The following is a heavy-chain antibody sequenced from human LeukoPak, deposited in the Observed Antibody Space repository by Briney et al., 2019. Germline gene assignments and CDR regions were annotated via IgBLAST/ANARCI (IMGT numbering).Heavy chain of an antibody. CDR2: IIPIFGTA. V-gene: IGHV1-69*13. CDR3: ARLSTLGYCSGGSCDNYYYYYGMDV. J-gene: IGHJ6*04. CDR1: GGTFNSYA. Sequence: SVTVSCKASGGTFNSYAISWVRQAPGQGLEWMGGIIPIFGTANYAQKFQGRVTITADESTSTAYMELSSLRSEDTAVYYCARLSTLGYCSGGSCDNYYYYYGMDVWGKGTTVTVSS. D-gene: IGHD2-15*01.